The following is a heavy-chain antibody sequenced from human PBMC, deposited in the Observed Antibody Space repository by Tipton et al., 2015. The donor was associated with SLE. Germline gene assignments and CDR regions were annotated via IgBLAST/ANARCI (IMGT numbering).Heavy chain of an antibody. J-gene: IGHJ6*03. V-gene: IGHV4-34*01. CDR2: INHSGST. Sequence: TLSLTCTVSGGSISSYYWSWIRQPPGKGLEWIGEINHSGSTNYNPSLKSRVTISVDTSKNQFSLKLSSVTAADTAVYYCARGRDVNWYYYYYYMDVWGKGTTVTVSS. CDR1: GGSISSYY. CDR3: ARGRDVNWYYYYYYMDV. D-gene: IGHD1-1*01.